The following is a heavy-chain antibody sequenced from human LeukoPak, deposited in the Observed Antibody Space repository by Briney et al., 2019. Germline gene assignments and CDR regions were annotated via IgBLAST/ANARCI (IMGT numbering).Heavy chain of an antibody. V-gene: IGHV3-15*01. Sequence: GRSLRLSCAACGFTFRNACMSWVRQAPGKGLEWVGRIKSKTDGGTTEYAAPVKGRFTISRDDSKRTLYLQMNSLKLEDTAVYFCGDLGDYRVGWGQGTLVTVSS. J-gene: IGHJ4*02. CDR1: GFTFRNAC. CDR2: IKSKTDGGTT. CDR3: GDLGDYRVG. D-gene: IGHD4-17*01.